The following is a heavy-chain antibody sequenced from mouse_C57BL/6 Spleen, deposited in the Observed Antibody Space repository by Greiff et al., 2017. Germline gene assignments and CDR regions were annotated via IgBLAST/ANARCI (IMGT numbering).Heavy chain of an antibody. Sequence: EVKLVESGGDLVKPGGSLKLSCAASGFTFSSYGMSWVRQTPDKRLEWVATISSGGSYTYYPDSVKGRFTISRDTAKNTLYLQMSSLKSEDTAMYYCARQGLDGWAYWGQGTTLTVSS. CDR2: ISSGGSYT. J-gene: IGHJ2*01. CDR3: ARQGLDGWAY. D-gene: IGHD2-3*01. V-gene: IGHV5-6*01. CDR1: GFTFSSYG.